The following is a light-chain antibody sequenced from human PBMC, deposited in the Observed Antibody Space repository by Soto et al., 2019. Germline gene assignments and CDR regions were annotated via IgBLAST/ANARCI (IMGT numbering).Light chain of an antibody. CDR1: QCVASH. J-gene: IGKJ2*01. CDR2: AAS. Sequence: DIQMTQSPSSLSASVGDRITISCRASQCVASHLNWYQQKPGKAPDLLIYAASSLQSGVPRRFTGSGSGTDFTLTISSLQSEDFATYWCQQTYTIPYTFGQGTKLEIK. V-gene: IGKV1-39*01. CDR3: QQTYTIPYT.